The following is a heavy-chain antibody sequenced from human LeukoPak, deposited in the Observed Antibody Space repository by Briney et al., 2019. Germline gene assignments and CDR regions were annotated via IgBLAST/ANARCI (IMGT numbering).Heavy chain of an antibody. Sequence: GGSLRLSCAASGFTFSSYAMSWVRQAPGRGLEWVSTISGSGGSTYYADSVKGRFTISRDNSKNTLYLQVNSLRAEDTAVYYCAKGSGLTGTFFDYWGQGTLVTVSS. V-gene: IGHV3-23*01. CDR1: GFTFSSYA. J-gene: IGHJ4*02. D-gene: IGHD7-27*01. CDR2: ISGSGGST. CDR3: AKGSGLTGTFFDY.